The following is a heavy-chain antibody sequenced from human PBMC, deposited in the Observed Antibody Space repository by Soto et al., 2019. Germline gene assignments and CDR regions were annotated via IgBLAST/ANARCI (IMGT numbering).Heavy chain of an antibody. V-gene: IGHV1-69*13. CDR1: GGTFSRYA. D-gene: IGHD3-22*01. J-gene: IGHJ4*02. CDR2: IIPIFGTA. CDR3: ARQTFDYYDSSGYLSY. Sequence: ASVKVSCKASGGTFSRYAISWVRQAPGQGLEWMGGIIPIFGTANYAQKFQGRVTITADESTSTAYMELSSLRSEDTAVYYCARQTFDYYDSSGYLSYWGQGTLVTVSS.